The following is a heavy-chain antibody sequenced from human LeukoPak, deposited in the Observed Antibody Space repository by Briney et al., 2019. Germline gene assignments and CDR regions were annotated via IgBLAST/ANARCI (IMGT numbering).Heavy chain of an antibody. D-gene: IGHD4-17*01. CDR2: ITDSGSTT. Sequence: GGSLRLSCAASGFSFSSYKMDWLRQAPGKGLEWVSYITDSGSTTKYAVSVKGRFTISRDNAEDSVHLQMNSLRVEDTAVYYCARTNHDHGYSRDYWGQGTLVTVSS. J-gene: IGHJ4*02. V-gene: IGHV3-48*03. CDR1: GFSFSSYK. CDR3: ARTNHDHGYSRDY.